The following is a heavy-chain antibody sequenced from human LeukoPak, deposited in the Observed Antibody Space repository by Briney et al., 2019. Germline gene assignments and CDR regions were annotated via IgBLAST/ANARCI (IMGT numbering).Heavy chain of an antibody. CDR2: VSGSGGST. J-gene: IGHJ4*02. CDR1: GFTFSNYA. D-gene: IGHD5-12*01. V-gene: IGHV3-23*01. Sequence: GGSLRLSCAASGFTFSNYAMSWVRQAPGKGLEWVSGVSGSGGSTYYADPVEGRFTISRDNSKNTLYLQMNSLRAEDTAVYYCAKDLDIVATITGNWGQGTLVTVSS. CDR3: AKDLDIVATITGN.